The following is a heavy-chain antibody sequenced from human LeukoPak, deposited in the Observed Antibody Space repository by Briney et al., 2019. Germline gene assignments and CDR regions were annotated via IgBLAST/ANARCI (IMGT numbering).Heavy chain of an antibody. J-gene: IGHJ5*02. CDR2: IYWNDDK. CDR3: AHRLQLWLHWFDP. CDR1: XFAPGTRGGG. V-gene: IGHV2-5*01. Sequence: TFSXFAPGTRGGGVGWIRQPPGKALEWLSLIYWNDDKRYSPSLKSRLTITKDTSKNQVVLTMTNMDPVDTATYYCAHRLQLWLHWFDPWGQGTLVTVSS. D-gene: IGHD5-18*01.